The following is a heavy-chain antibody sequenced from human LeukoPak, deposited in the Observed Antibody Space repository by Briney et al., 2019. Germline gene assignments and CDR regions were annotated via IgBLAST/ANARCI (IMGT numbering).Heavy chain of an antibody. CDR1: GLTFSNYG. Sequence: GSLRLSCAASGLTFSNYGMSWVRQAPGKGLEWVSSISASGATMYNANSVKGRFTISRDNSRNTLYLQMNSLSADDTAIYYCAKYGAYDPYFDNWGQGTLVTVSS. CDR3: AKYGAYDPYFDN. V-gene: IGHV3-23*01. CDR2: ISASGATM. J-gene: IGHJ4*02. D-gene: IGHD4-17*01.